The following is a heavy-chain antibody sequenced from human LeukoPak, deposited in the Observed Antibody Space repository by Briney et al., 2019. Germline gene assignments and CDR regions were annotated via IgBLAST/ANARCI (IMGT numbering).Heavy chain of an antibody. CDR3: STDLAAMVRAIDY. Sequence: PGGSLRLSCATSGFTFSNAWMSWVRQAPGKGLEWVGRIKSKIDGGTTDYTAPVKGGFTISRDDSKNTLHLQMNSLKTEDTAVYYCSTDLAAMVRAIDYWGQGTLVTVSS. CDR1: GFTFSNAW. CDR2: IKSKIDGGTT. V-gene: IGHV3-15*01. D-gene: IGHD5-18*01. J-gene: IGHJ4*02.